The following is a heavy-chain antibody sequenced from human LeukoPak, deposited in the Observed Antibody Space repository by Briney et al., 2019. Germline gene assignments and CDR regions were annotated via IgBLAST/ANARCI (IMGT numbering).Heavy chain of an antibody. D-gene: IGHD3-3*01. CDR2: ILNDGSSK. V-gene: IGHV3-30*18. Sequence: PSGTLSLTCAVSGDSISTNHWWSWVRQAPGKGLEWVGVILNDGSSKYYADSVKGRFTISRDNSKNTLYLQMNSLRAEDTAVYYCAKAGRITIFGVVTLGVDYWGQGTLVTVSS. J-gene: IGHJ4*02. CDR3: AKAGRITIFGVVTLGVDY. CDR1: GDSISTNH.